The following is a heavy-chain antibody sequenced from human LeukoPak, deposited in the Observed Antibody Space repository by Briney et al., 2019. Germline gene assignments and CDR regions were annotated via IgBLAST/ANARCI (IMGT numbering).Heavy chain of an antibody. CDR1: GGSFSGYY. J-gene: IGHJ4*02. D-gene: IGHD3-10*01. CDR2: INHSGST. CDR3: ARGWNRMVRGVIGY. Sequence: SETLSLTCAVYGGSFSGYYWSWIRQPPGKGLEWIGEINHSGSTNYNPSLKSRVTISVDTSKNQFSLKLSPVTAADTAVYYCARGWNRMVRGVIGYWGQGTLVTVSS. V-gene: IGHV4-34*01.